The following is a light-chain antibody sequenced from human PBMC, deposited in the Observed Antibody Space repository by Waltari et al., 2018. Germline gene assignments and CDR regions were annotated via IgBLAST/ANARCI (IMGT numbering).Light chain of an antibody. CDR1: TLGDKY. Sequence: SYDLTQPPSVSVSPGQTASITCSGDTLGDKYACWYQQKPGQSPVVGIYKDSQRPSGIPERFSGSNSGNTATLTISGAQALDEADYYCQAWDSNVVIFGGGTKLTVL. CDR2: KDS. J-gene: IGLJ2*01. CDR3: QAWDSNVVI. V-gene: IGLV3-1*01.